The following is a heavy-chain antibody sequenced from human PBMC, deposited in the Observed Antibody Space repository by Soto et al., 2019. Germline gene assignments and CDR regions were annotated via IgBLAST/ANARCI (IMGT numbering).Heavy chain of an antibody. Sequence: GGSLRLSCAASGFTFRNYNMKWVRQAPGKGLEWVAHISLRGSTVDYADSVKGRFTISRDDADNSLFLQMNSLGADDTALYYCVREHLYFNDVFGGPLNGLDMWGPGTMVTVSS. CDR2: ISLRGSTV. V-gene: IGHV3-48*01. CDR3: VREHLYFNDVFGGPLNGLDM. D-gene: IGHD2-8*01. CDR1: GFTFRNYN. J-gene: IGHJ3*02.